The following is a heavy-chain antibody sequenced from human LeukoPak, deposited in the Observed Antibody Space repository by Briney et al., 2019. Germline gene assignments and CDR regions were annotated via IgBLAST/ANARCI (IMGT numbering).Heavy chain of an antibody. CDR2: IWNDGSET. Sequence: GGSLRLSCAASGFIFSNYGMHWVRQAPGKRLEWVAVIWNDGSETFHADSVKGRLRIARDNSKNTLYLQMNSPRAEDTAVYFCARDMGRAWYGPPDYWGQGTLVTVSS. D-gene: IGHD6-13*01. CDR3: ARDMGRAWYGPPDY. J-gene: IGHJ4*02. V-gene: IGHV3-33*01. CDR1: GFIFSNYG.